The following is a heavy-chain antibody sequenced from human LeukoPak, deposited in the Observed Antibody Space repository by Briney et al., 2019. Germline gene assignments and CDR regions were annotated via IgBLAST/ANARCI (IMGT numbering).Heavy chain of an antibody. V-gene: IGHV3-23*01. CDR3: ARGGLGSAFDN. Sequence: GESLKISCAASGFTFSNYALSWVRQAPGKGLECVSAISGSGGSTYSADSLKGRFTISRDNSKNTLYLQINSLRADDTAVFYCARGGLGSAFDNWGQGTLVTVSS. CDR1: GFTFSNYA. J-gene: IGHJ4*02. D-gene: IGHD6-19*01. CDR2: ISGSGGST.